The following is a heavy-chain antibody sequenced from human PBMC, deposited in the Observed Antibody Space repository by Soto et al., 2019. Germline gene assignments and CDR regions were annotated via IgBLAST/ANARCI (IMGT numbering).Heavy chain of an antibody. D-gene: IGHD6-13*01. Sequence: LRLSCAASGFTFSSSDMHWVRQATGKGLEWVSGIGSAGDPYYAGSVKGRFTISRENAKNSLYLQMNSLRAGDTAVYYCARWNWQQLAFDCWGQGTLVTVYS. V-gene: IGHV3-13*05. CDR2: IGSAGDP. CDR3: ARWNWQQLAFDC. CDR1: GFTFSSSD. J-gene: IGHJ4*02.